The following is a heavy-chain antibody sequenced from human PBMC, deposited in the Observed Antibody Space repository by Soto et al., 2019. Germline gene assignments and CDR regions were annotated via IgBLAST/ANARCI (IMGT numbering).Heavy chain of an antibody. D-gene: IGHD4-17*01. Sequence: EVQVLESGGGLVQPGGSLRLSCAASGFTFSSYAMSWVRQAPEKGLEWVSSISGTGGTIYYADSVKGRFTISRDNSKNTLYLQMNSLRAEDTAVYYCARHFTVTPPYFDCWGQGTLVTVSS. CDR3: ARHFTVTPPYFDC. J-gene: IGHJ4*02. CDR2: ISGTGGTI. V-gene: IGHV3-23*01. CDR1: GFTFSSYA.